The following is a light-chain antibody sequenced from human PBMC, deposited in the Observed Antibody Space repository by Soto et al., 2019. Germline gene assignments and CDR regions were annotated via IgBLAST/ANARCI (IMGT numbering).Light chain of an antibody. CDR1: QGIGTY. V-gene: IGKV1-9*01. CDR2: AAF. Sequence: RVAQAASSLSASVGDRVTISCRASQGIGTYLAWYQQKPGKAPKLLIYAAFTLHSGVPARFSGSRSGTDFTLTISSLQPEDFATYYCQQVNSYPQTFGQGTRLEIK. J-gene: IGKJ5*01. CDR3: QQVNSYPQT.